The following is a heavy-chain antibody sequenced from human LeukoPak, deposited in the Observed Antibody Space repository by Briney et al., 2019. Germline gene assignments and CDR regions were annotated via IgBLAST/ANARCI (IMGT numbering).Heavy chain of an antibody. V-gene: IGHV3-30*02. D-gene: IGHD2-2*01. CDR2: IRYDGSNK. Sequence: PGGSLRLYCAASGFTFSSSGMHWVRQAQGKGLEWVAFIRYDGSNKYYADSVKGRFTISRDNSKNTLYLQMKSLRAEDTAGYYCARTRGIVVGPAARFDYWGQGTLVTVSS. J-gene: IGHJ4*02. CDR3: ARTRGIVVGPAARFDY. CDR1: GFTFSSSG.